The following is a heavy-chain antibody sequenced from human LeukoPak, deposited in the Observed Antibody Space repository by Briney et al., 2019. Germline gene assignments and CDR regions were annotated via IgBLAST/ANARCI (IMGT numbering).Heavy chain of an antibody. CDR1: GFPFSRNA. J-gene: IGHJ3*01. Sequence: PGGSLRLSCAGSGFPFSRNAMNWVRQAPGKGLEWVACISPGSGSTYYAESVQGRFSISRDNDKNSLYLQLSSLRADDTGVYYCARDPYNGTVYPHGAFDLWGQGTEVVVSS. CDR3: ARDPYNGTVYPHGAFDL. CDR2: ISPGSGST. V-gene: IGHV3-48*01. D-gene: IGHD1-26*01.